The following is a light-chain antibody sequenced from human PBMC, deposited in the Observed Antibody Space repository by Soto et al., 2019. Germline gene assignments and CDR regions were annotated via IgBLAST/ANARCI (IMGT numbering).Light chain of an antibody. J-gene: IGKJ1*01. V-gene: IGKV1-5*01. CDR1: QSISSW. CDR3: QQYNSYPRT. Sequence: DIQMTQSPSTLSASVGYRSTIACRSSQSISSWVAWYQQKPGKAPKLLIYDASSLESGVPSRFSGSGSGTEFTLTISSLQPDDFATYYCQQYNSYPRTFGQGTKV. CDR2: DAS.